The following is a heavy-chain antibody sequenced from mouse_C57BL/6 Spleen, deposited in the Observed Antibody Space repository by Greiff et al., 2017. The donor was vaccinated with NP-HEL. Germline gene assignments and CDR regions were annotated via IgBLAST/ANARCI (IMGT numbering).Heavy chain of an antibody. CDR3: ARKSRYWFAY. CDR2: INPGSGGT. CDR1: GYAFTNYL. V-gene: IGHV1-54*01. Sequence: QVQLQQSGAELVRPGTSVKVSCKASGYAFTNYLIEWVKQTPGQGLEWIGVINPGSGGTTSNEKFKGKAILTADKSSSTAYMQLSSLTSEDSAVYFCARKSRYWFAYWGQGTLVTVSA. J-gene: IGHJ3*01. D-gene: IGHD2-14*01.